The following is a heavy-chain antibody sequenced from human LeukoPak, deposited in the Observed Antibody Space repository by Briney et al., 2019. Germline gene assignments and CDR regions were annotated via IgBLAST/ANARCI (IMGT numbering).Heavy chain of an antibody. D-gene: IGHD1-7*01. CDR1: GGTFSSYA. V-gene: IGHV1-69*05. CDR2: IIPIFGTA. Sequence: SVKVSCKASGGTFSSYAISWVRQAPGQGLEWMGGIIPIFGTANYAQKFQGRVTITTDESTSTAYMELSSLRSEDTAVYYCAGKAGNTYWFDPWIQGTLVTVSS. J-gene: IGHJ5*02. CDR3: AGKAGNTYWFDP.